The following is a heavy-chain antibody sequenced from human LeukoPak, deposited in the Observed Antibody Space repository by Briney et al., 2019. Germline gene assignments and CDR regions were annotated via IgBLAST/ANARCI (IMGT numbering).Heavy chain of an antibody. Sequence: GASVKVSCKTSGYTFTSYDINWVRQATGQGLEWMGWMNPNSGNTGYAQKFQGRVTMTRNTSIKTAYMELSSLRSEDTAVYYCARGPGYSSGWSTGMPKGWFDPWGQGTLVTVSS. V-gene: IGHV1-8*01. CDR2: MNPNSGNT. CDR1: GYTFTSYD. CDR3: ARGPGYSSGWSTGMPKGWFDP. J-gene: IGHJ5*02. D-gene: IGHD6-19*01.